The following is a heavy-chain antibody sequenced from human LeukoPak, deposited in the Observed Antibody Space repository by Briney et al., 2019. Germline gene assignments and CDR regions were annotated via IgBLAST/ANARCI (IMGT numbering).Heavy chain of an antibody. D-gene: IGHD3-16*01. CDR1: GGSISSSSYY. V-gene: IGHV4-39*07. J-gene: IGHJ4*02. CDR3: ARDGGMRILDY. CDR2: IYYSGST. Sequence: SETLSLTCTVSGGSISSSSYYWGWIRQPPGKGLEWIGSIYYSGSTYYNPSLKSRVTISVDTSKNQFSLKLSSVTAADTAVYYCARDGGMRILDYWGQGTLVTVSS.